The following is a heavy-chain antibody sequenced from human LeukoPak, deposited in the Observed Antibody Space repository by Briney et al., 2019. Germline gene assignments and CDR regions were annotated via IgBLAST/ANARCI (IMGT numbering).Heavy chain of an antibody. CDR3: AIDTRISGTYGMDV. CDR1: GGSISNYF. D-gene: IGHD3-10*01. V-gene: IGHV4-59*01. J-gene: IGHJ6*02. Sequence: SETLSLTCTVSGGSISNYFWTWIRQPPGKGLEWIGYIYYSVNTNYNPSLKSRLTISVDTSKSQYSLRLSSVTAADTAVYYCAIDTRISGTYGMDVWGQGTTVTVSS. CDR2: IYYSVNT.